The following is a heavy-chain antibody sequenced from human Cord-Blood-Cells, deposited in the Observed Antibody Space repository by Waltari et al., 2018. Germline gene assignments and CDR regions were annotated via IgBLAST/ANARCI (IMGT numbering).Heavy chain of an antibody. V-gene: IGHV3-21*01. CDR3: ARDRFDWLLDY. CDR2: ISSSSSYI. Sequence: EVQLVESGGGLVKPGGSLRLSCAASGFNFSSMSMNWVRQAPGKGVEWVSSISSSSSYIYYADSVKGRFTISRDNAKNSLYLQMNSLRAEDTAVYYCARDRFDWLLDYWGQGTLVTVSS. J-gene: IGHJ4*02. CDR1: GFNFSSMS. D-gene: IGHD3-9*01.